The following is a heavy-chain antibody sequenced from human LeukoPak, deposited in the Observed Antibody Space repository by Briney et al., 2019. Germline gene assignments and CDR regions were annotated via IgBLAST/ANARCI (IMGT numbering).Heavy chain of an antibody. Sequence: PGGSLRLSCAASGFTFGSYAMSWVRQAPGKGLEWVSAISGSGGSTYYADSVKGRFTTSRDNSKNTLYLQMNSLRAEDTAVYYCAKRSCSSTSCYSGGDYYFDYWGQGTLVTVSS. J-gene: IGHJ4*02. V-gene: IGHV3-23*01. CDR3: AKRSCSSTSCYSGGDYYFDY. CDR1: GFTFGSYA. CDR2: ISGSGGST. D-gene: IGHD2-2*01.